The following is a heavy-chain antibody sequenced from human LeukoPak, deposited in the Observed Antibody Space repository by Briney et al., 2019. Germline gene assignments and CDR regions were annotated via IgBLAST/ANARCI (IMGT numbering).Heavy chain of an antibody. CDR2: ISGSGRST. J-gene: IGHJ4*02. CDR3: ARVVPPTDYGSGSYFWDPYYFDY. CDR1: GFTYSNYA. D-gene: IGHD3-10*01. Sequence: GGSLRLSCTASGFTYSNYAMNWVRQAPGKGLEWVSVISGSGRSTYYADSVKGRFTISRDKSKNTLYLQMNSLRAEDTAVYYCARVVPPTDYGSGSYFWDPYYFDYWGQGTLVTVSS. V-gene: IGHV3-23*01.